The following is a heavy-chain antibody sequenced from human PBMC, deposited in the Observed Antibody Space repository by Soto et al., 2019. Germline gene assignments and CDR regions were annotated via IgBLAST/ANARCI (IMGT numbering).Heavy chain of an antibody. J-gene: IGHJ4*02. CDR3: ARHVGYCSGGSCSYYFDY. Sequence: QLQLQESGPGLVKPSETLSLTCTVSGGSISSSSYYWGWIRQPPGKGLEWIGSIYYSGSTYYNPSLKSRVTISVDTSKNQFSLKLSSVTAADTAVYYCARHVGYCSGGSCSYYFDYWGQGTLVTVSS. D-gene: IGHD2-15*01. CDR1: GGSISSSSYY. CDR2: IYYSGST. V-gene: IGHV4-39*01.